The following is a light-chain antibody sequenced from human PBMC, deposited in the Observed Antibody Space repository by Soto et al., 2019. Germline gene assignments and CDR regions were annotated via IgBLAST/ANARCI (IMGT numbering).Light chain of an antibody. J-gene: IGKJ1*01. Sequence: EIVLTQSPGTLSSSPGERATLSCRASQSVSNSYLAWYQHKPGQAPRLLIYGASSRVTGIPDRFSGSGSGTDFTLTISRLEPEDFAVYYCQQYGSSPGWTFGQGTKVDIK. V-gene: IGKV3-20*01. CDR2: GAS. CDR1: QSVSNSY. CDR3: QQYGSSPGWT.